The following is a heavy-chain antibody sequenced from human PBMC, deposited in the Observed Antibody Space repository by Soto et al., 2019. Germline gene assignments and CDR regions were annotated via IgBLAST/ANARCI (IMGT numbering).Heavy chain of an antibody. CDR2: IIPIFGTA. J-gene: IGHJ6*02. CDR3: AREVMATNPHYYGMDV. CDR1: GGTFSSYA. Sequence: QVQLVQSGAEVKKPGSSVKFSCKASGGTFSSYAISWVRQAPGQGLEWMGGIIPIFGTANYAQKFQGRVTITAENSTSTADMELSSLRSEDTAVYYCAREVMATNPHYYGMDVWGQGTTVTVSS. V-gene: IGHV1-69*06. D-gene: IGHD2-21*01.